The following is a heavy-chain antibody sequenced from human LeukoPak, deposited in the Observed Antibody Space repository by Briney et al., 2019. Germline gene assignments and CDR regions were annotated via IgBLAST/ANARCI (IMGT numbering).Heavy chain of an antibody. V-gene: IGHV3-48*04. CDR1: GFTFSSYS. CDR3: AREPPLTYYYDSSGEKYDY. D-gene: IGHD3-22*01. J-gene: IGHJ4*02. Sequence: GGSLRPSCAASGFTFSSYSMNWVRQAPGKGLEWVSYISSSSSTIYYADSVKGRFTISRDNAKNSLYLQMNSLRAEDTAVYYCAREPPLTYYYDSSGEKYDYWGQGTLVTVSS. CDR2: ISSSSSTI.